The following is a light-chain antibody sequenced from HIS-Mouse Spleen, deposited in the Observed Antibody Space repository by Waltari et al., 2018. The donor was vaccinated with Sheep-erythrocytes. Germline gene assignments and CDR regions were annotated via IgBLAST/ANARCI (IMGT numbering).Light chain of an antibody. J-gene: IGLJ3*02. V-gene: IGLV1-51*01. CDR2: DNN. CDR1: SSPIWNNY. CDR3: GTWDSSLSAGV. Sequence: QSVLTQPPSVSSAPGQKVTISCSGSSSPIWNNYVTWYQQLPGPAPNLLIYDNNKRPSGIPDRFSGSKSGTSATLGITGLQTGDEADYYCGTWDSSLSAGVFGGGTKLTVL.